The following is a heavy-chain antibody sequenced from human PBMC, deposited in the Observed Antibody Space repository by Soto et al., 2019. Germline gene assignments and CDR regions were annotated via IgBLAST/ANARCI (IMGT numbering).Heavy chain of an antibody. J-gene: IGHJ4*02. CDR3: ARGGDY. CDR1: GGSISSDDYY. CDR2: IYYKGDT. Sequence: QVQLRESGPGLVKPSQTLSLTCTVSGGSISSDDYYWTWIRHRPGEGLEWIGHIYYKGDTYYTPSLKSRVTISADTSKNQFSLRLRSVTAADAAVYYCARGGDYWGQGALVIVSS. D-gene: IGHD3-16*01. V-gene: IGHV4-31*03.